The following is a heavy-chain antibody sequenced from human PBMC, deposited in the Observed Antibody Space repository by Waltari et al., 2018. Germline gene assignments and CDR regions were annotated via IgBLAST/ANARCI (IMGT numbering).Heavy chain of an antibody. V-gene: IGHV3-7*01. D-gene: IGHD3-3*01. CDR2: VNPDGRGK. Sequence: SQGGLVQPEGSLRLSCAASGFIFSNYWMTWVRQAPGKGLAWVATVNPDGRGKFYVDSVKGRFSFSRDNAKNSLYLQMDSLRAEDTAVYYCARDEEWQGPSFGYWGQGTLVTVSS. CDR1: GFIFSNYW. CDR3: ARDEEWQGPSFGY. J-gene: IGHJ4*02.